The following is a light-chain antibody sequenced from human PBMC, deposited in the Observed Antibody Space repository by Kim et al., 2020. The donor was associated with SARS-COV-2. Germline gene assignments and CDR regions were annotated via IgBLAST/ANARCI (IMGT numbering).Light chain of an antibody. V-gene: IGLV3-1*01. CDR2: QDF. J-gene: IGLJ3*02. CDR1: KLADTY. Sequence: PGQTACTVCSGDKLADTYACWYQQKPGQSPVLAINQDFERPSGIPARSSASNPGNTAPLPTRGTRLMDEADYYGKAWDISTGVFGGGTKLTVL. CDR3: KAWDISTGV.